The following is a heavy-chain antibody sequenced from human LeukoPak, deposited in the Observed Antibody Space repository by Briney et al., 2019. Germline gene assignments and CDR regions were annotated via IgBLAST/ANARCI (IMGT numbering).Heavy chain of an antibody. V-gene: IGHV1-2*02. CDR2: INPNSGGT. Sequence: ASVKVSCKASGYTFTGYYMHWVRQAPEQGLEWMGWINPNSGGTNYAQKFQGRVTMTRDTSISTAYMELSRLRSDDTAVYYCASDWGLSQLEYCSNTNCYMGAFDIWGQGTMVTVSS. D-gene: IGHD2-2*02. CDR3: ASDWGLSQLEYCSNTNCYMGAFDI. CDR1: GYTFTGYY. J-gene: IGHJ3*02.